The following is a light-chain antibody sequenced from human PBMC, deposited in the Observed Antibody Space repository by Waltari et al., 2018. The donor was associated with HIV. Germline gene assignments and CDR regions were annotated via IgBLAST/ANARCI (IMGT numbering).Light chain of an antibody. CDR1: NIASKS. CDR2: DDS. V-gene: IGLV3-21*04. Sequence: SYVLTQPPSVSVAPGKTARITCGGNNIASKSEPWYQHKPGQAPVLVISDDSDRPSGIPERFSGSNSGNTATLTISRVEAGDEADYYCQVWDSSGDHPLFGGGTKLTVL. J-gene: IGLJ2*01. CDR3: QVWDSSGDHPL.